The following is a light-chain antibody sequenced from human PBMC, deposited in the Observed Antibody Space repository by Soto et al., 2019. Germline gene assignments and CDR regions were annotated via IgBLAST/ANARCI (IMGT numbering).Light chain of an antibody. CDR3: QQYQSFSLT. Sequence: DIQMSQSPSSLSASVGDRVTITCRASQTISTDLNWYQQRPGKAPNLLIYAASNLQDGVPSRFSGSGSGTDFTLTISSLQPDDFATYYCQQYQSFSLTFGGGTRVEVK. V-gene: IGKV1-39*01. J-gene: IGKJ4*01. CDR1: QTISTD. CDR2: AAS.